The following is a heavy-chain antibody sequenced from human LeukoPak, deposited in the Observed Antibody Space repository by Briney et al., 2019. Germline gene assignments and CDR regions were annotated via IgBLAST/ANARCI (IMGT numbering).Heavy chain of an antibody. V-gene: IGHV3-66*01. J-gene: IGHJ4*02. Sequence: GGSLRLSCAASGFTVSSNYMSWVRQAPGEGLEWVSVIYSGGSTYYADSVKGRFTISRDNSKNTLYLQMNSLRAEDTAVYCCARGPSGYYSQVDYWGQGTLVTVSS. CDR3: ARGPSGYYSQVDY. D-gene: IGHD3-22*01. CDR1: GFTVSSNY. CDR2: IYSGGST.